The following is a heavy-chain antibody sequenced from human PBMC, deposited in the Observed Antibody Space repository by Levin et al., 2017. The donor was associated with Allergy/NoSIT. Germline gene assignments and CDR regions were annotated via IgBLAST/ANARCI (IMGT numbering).Heavy chain of an antibody. D-gene: IGHD1-1*01. CDR3: ASRWMTTGTRPDRHYYYYMDV. CDR1: GFTFSSYA. V-gene: IGHV3-30-3*01. CDR2: ISYDGSNK. Sequence: GESLKISCAASGFTFSSYAMHWVRQAPGKGLDWVAVISYDGSNKYYADSVKGRFTISRDNSKNTLYLQMNSLRAEDTAVYYCASRWMTTGTRPDRHYYYYMDVWGKGTTVTVSS. J-gene: IGHJ6*03.